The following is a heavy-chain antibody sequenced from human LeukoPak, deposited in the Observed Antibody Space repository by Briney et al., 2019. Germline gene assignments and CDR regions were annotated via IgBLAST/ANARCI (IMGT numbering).Heavy chain of an antibody. Sequence: TSETLSLTCTVSGGSISSSSYYWGWIRQPPGKGLEWIGSIHYSGSTYYNPPLKSRVTISVDTSKNQFSVKLSSVTAADTAVYYCARYSDSDGDPGAFDIWGQGTMVTVSS. CDR2: IHYSGST. V-gene: IGHV4-39*01. CDR3: ARYSDSDGDPGAFDI. D-gene: IGHD4-17*01. J-gene: IGHJ3*02. CDR1: GGSISSSSYY.